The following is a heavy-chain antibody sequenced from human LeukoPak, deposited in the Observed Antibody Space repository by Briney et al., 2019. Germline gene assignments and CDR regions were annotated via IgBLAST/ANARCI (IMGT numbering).Heavy chain of an antibody. D-gene: IGHD3-22*01. Sequence: SGGSLRLSCAASGFTFDDYAMHWVRQAPGKGLEWVSGITWNRDNIGYGDSVKGRFTISRDNVKNVLYLQMTSLRPEDTALYYCAKDLSSAITSALVLDVWGQGTTVTVSS. CDR2: ITWNRDNI. V-gene: IGHV3-9*01. CDR1: GFTFDDYA. CDR3: AKDLSSAITSALVLDV. J-gene: IGHJ6*02.